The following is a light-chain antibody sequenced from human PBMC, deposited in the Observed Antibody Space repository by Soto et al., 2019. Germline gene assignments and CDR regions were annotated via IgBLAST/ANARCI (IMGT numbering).Light chain of an antibody. V-gene: IGKV3-15*01. CDR3: QQYEIWPLT. CDR1: QSVHNN. CDR2: DTS. Sequence: EVVMTQSPATLSVSPGDRATLSCRASQSVHNNLAWCQQKPGQAPRLLIFDTSTRATDIPIRFTGGGSGTEFTLTISSLQSEDSAVYYCQQYEIWPLTFGGGTKVEIK. J-gene: IGKJ4*01.